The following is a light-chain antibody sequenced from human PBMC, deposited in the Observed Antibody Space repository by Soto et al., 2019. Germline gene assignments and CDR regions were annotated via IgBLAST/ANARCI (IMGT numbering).Light chain of an antibody. CDR3: SSYTSRSTRV. CDR1: SSDVGGYNY. V-gene: IGLV2-14*01. CDR2: EVS. Sequence: QSALTQPASVSGSPGQSITISCTGTSSDVGGYNYVSWYQQHPGKAHNLMIYEVSNRPSGVSNRFAGTKSGNTASLTISGLQAEDEAEDYCSSYTSRSTRVFGGGTTQTVL. J-gene: IGLJ3*02.